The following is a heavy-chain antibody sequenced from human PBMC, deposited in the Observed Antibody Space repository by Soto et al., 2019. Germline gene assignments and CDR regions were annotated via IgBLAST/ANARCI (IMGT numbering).Heavy chain of an antibody. J-gene: IGHJ6*02. CDR2: ISAYNGNT. CDR3: ARDPTRYDFWSGYGRDYYYAMDV. CDR1: GYTFTSYG. V-gene: IGHV1-18*01. D-gene: IGHD3-3*01. Sequence: QGQLVQSGAEVKKPGASVKVSCKASGYTFTSYGISWVRQAPGQGLEWMGWISAYNGNTNYAQKLQGRVTRTTDPSTSTDYMELRSLSSDDTAVYYCARDPTRYDFWSGYGRDYYYAMDVWGQGTTVTVSS.